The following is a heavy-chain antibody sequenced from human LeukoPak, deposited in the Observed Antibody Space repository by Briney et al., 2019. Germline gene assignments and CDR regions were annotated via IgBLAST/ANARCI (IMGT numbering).Heavy chain of an antibody. V-gene: IGHV1-24*01. CDR1: GYTLTELS. Sequence: ASVKVSCKVSGYTLTELSMHWVRQAPGKGLEWMGGFDPEDGETIYAQKFQGRVTMTEDTSTDTAYMELSSLRSEDTAVYYCATRLYYYDGSGYAFDIWGQGTMDTVSS. J-gene: IGHJ3*02. CDR3: ATRLYYYDGSGYAFDI. D-gene: IGHD3-22*01. CDR2: FDPEDGET.